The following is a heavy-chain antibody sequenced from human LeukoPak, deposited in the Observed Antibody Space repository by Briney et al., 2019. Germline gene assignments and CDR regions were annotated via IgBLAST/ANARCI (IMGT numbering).Heavy chain of an antibody. D-gene: IGHD2-15*01. J-gene: IGHJ5*02. Sequence: GGSLRLSCATSGFTFSTYAMTWVRQAPGKRLEWVSTFTDSGDFTFYADSVKGRFTISRDSSKNTLYLQMNGLRTEDTAVYYCARDVALMGWFDPWGQGTLVTVSS. V-gene: IGHV3-23*01. CDR3: ARDVALMGWFDP. CDR2: FTDSGDFT. CDR1: GFTFSTYA.